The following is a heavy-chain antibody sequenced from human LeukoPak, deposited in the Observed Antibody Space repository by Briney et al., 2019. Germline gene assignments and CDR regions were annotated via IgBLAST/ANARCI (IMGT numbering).Heavy chain of an antibody. D-gene: IGHD2-2*01. CDR2: IIPIFGTA. CDR3: ARDGCSSTSCPYPYYYYMDV. CDR1: GGTFSSYA. Sequence: GSSVKVSCRASGGTFSSYAISWVRQAPGQGLEWMGGIIPIFGTANYAQKFQGRVTITTDESTSTAYMELSSLRSEDTAVYYCARDGCSSTSCPYPYYYYMDVWGKGTTVTVSS. J-gene: IGHJ6*03. V-gene: IGHV1-69*05.